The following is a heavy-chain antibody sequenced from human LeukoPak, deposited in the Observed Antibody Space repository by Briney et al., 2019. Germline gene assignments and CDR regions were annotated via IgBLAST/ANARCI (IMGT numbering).Heavy chain of an antibody. CDR1: GGSFSGYY. CDR2: INHSGST. J-gene: IGHJ4*02. Sequence: PSETLSLTCAVYGGSFSGYYWSWIRQPPGKGLEWIGEINHSGSTNYNPSLKSRVTISVDTSKNQFSLKLSSVTAADTAVYYCARGGGNTMVRGGGRKKNEQNKNSDYWGQGTLVTVSP. CDR3: ARGGGNTMVRGGGRKKNEQNKNSDY. D-gene: IGHD3-10*01. V-gene: IGHV4-34*01.